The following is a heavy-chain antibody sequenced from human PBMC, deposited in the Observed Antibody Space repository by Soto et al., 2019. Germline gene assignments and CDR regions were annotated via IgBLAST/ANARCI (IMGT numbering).Heavy chain of an antibody. CDR3: AREGSYYDSSGYPVGP. D-gene: IGHD3-22*01. J-gene: IGHJ5*02. CDR1: GGTFSSYA. Sequence: SVKVSCKASGGTFSSYAISWVRQAPGEGLEWMGGIIPIFGTANYAQKFQGRVTITADESTSTAYMELSSLRSEDTAVYYCAREGSYYDSSGYPVGPWGQGTLVTVSS. V-gene: IGHV1-69*13. CDR2: IIPIFGTA.